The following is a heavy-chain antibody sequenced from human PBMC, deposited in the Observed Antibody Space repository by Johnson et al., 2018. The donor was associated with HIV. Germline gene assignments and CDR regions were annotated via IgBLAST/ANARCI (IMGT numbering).Heavy chain of an antibody. V-gene: IGHV3-64*01. D-gene: IGHD3-22*01. CDR3: AIPYYYDTGVYH. J-gene: IGHJ3*01. CDR2: ISTNGGST. CDR1: GFTFSSYA. Sequence: VQLVESGGGLVQPGGSLRLSFAASGFTFSSYAMHWVRQAPGKGLEYVSAISTNGGSTYYANSVKGRFTISRDNSKNTLYLQMGSLRAEDMAIYYCAIPYYYDTGVYHWGQGTMVTVSS.